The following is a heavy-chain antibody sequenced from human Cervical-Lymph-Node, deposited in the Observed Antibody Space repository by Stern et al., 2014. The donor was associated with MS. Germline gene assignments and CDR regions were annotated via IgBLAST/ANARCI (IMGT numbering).Heavy chain of an antibody. Sequence: VQLGESGAEVKKPGESLKISCKVSGYSFTIYYIAWVRQMPGKSLEWMGFIYPYDSDTTYSPSFQGQVTISADKSITTAYLQWSSLRASDTAMYYCARHVQGFDYWGQGTLVTVSS. J-gene: IGHJ4*02. CDR2: IYPYDSDT. V-gene: IGHV5-51*01. CDR3: ARHVQGFDY. CDR1: GYSFTIYY.